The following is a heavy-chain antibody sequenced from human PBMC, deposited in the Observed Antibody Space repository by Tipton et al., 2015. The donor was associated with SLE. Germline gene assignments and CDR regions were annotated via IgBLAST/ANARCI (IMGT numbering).Heavy chain of an antibody. J-gene: IGHJ3*02. CDR1: GFTFGDYA. CDR2: IRSKAYGGTT. D-gene: IGHD3-22*01. Sequence: SLRFSCTASGFTFGDYAMSWVRQAPGKGLEWVGFIRSKAYGGTTEYAASVKGRFTISRDDSKSIAYLQMNSLKTEDTAVYYCTRDHGSGYHDAFDIWGQGTMVTVSS. V-gene: IGHV3-49*04. CDR3: TRDHGSGYHDAFDI.